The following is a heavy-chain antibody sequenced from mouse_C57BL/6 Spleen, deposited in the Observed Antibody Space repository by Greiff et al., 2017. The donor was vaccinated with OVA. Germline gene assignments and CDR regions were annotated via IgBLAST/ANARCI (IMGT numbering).Heavy chain of an antibody. CDR1: GYTFTDYE. Sequence: QVQLQPSGAELVRPGASVTLSCKASGYTFTDYEMNWVKQTPVHGLERIGAIDPETGGTAYNQKFKGKGILTADKSSSTAYMELRSLTSEDSAVYYCTRPPYGSSRYYAMDYWGQGTSVTVSS. D-gene: IGHD1-1*01. CDR2: IDPETGGT. CDR3: TRPPYGSSRYYAMDY. J-gene: IGHJ4*01. V-gene: IGHV1-15*01.